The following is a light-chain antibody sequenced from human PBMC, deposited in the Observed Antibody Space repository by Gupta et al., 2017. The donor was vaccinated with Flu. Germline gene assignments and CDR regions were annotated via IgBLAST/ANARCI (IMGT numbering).Light chain of an antibody. J-gene: IGKJ2*01. CDR3: QQSYSTPYT. V-gene: IGKV1-39*01. CDR2: AAS. Sequence: DIQRTQSPSSLSASVGDRVTITCRASQSISSYFNWYQQKPGKAPKLLIYAASSLQSGVPSRFSGSGSGTDFPLTLRSLQPEDFATYYCQQSYSTPYTFGQGTKLEIK. CDR1: QSISSY.